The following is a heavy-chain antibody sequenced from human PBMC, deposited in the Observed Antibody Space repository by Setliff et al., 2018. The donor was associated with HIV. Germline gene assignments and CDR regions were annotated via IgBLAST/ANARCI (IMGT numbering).Heavy chain of an antibody. Sequence: ASETLSLTCTVSGVSVRSGGYYWSWIRQHPGKGLEWIGYVYYTGTSYFNPSLKSRITISVDTSKNHFSLKLCFVTAAHTAVYYCARGESTTWDLAEYFQHWGHGTLVTVSS. D-gene: IGHD2-2*01. CDR2: VYYTGTS. CDR1: GVSVRSGGYY. V-gene: IGHV4-31*03. J-gene: IGHJ1*01. CDR3: ARGESTTWDLAEYFQH.